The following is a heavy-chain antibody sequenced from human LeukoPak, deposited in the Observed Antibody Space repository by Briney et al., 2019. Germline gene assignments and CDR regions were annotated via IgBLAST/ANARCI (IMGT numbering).Heavy chain of an antibody. Sequence: PGGSLRLSCAASGFTFSSYGMHWVRQAPGKGLEWVAFIRYDGSNKYYAGSVKGRFTISRDNSKNTLYLQMNSLRAEDTAVCYCAKFPASYWGQGTLVTVSS. CDR2: IRYDGSNK. CDR3: AKFPASY. CDR1: GFTFSSYG. J-gene: IGHJ4*02. V-gene: IGHV3-30*02.